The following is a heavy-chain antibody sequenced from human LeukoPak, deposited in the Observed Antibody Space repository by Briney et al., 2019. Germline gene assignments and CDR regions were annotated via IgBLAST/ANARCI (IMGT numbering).Heavy chain of an antibody. Sequence: VASVKVSCKASGYTFTSYGISWGRQAPGQGLEWRGWISAYNGNTNYAQKLQGRVTMTTDTSTSTAYMELRSLRSDDTAVYYCARGRTGYYDSSGYYGDYWGQGTLVTVSS. CDR2: ISAYNGNT. CDR1: GYTFTSYG. J-gene: IGHJ4*02. D-gene: IGHD3-22*01. CDR3: ARGRTGYYDSSGYYGDY. V-gene: IGHV1-18*01.